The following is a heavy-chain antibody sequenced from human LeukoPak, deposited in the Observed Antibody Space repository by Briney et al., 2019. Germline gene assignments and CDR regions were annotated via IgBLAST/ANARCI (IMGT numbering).Heavy chain of an antibody. V-gene: IGHV3-30-3*01. CDR3: ARDNRNVDIVAPPGN. CDR2: ISYDGSNK. J-gene: IGHJ4*02. Sequence: GGSLRLSCAASGFTFSSYAMHWVRQAPGKGLEWVAVISYDGSNKYYADSVKGRFTISRDNSKNTLYLQMNSLRAEDTAVYYCARDNRNVDIVAPPGNWGQGTLVTVSS. CDR1: GFTFSSYA. D-gene: IGHD5-12*01.